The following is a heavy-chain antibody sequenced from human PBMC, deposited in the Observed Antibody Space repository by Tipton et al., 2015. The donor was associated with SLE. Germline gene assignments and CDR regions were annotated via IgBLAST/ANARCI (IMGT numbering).Heavy chain of an antibody. CDR3: ARPLMTTATINRDAFDI. Sequence: TLSLTCTIYGGSIGSDYWSWIRQPPGRGLEWIGWIYYNGNTNYDPSLKSRVTISLDTSNTQFSLRLSSVTPADTAVYYCARPLMTTATINRDAFDIWGQGRLVTVSS. CDR1: GGSIGSDY. V-gene: IGHV4-59*03. CDR2: IYYNGNT. J-gene: IGHJ3*02. D-gene: IGHD1-1*01.